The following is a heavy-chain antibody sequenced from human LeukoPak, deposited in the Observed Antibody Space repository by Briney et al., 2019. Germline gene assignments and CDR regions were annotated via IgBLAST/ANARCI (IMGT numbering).Heavy chain of an antibody. CDR3: TRGPTGRWLYYGMDV. Sequence: GGSLRLSCIASGFTFGDHAMSWVRQAPGKGLDWVVFIRSKGYGGTTEYAASVKGRFTISRDDSKSIAYLQMNSLKSEDTAVYYCTRGPTGRWLYYGMDVWGQGTTVIVSS. CDR1: GFTFGDHA. CDR2: IRSKGYGGTT. D-gene: IGHD5-24*01. V-gene: IGHV3-49*04. J-gene: IGHJ6*02.